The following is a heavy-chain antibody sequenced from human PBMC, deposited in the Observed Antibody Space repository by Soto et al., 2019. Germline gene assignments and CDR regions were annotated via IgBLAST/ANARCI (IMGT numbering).Heavy chain of an antibody. J-gene: IGHJ4*02. V-gene: IGHV3-21*01. CDR3: ARQPDSSGWTPATSQFDS. Sequence: GGSLRLSCAASGFTFSTYTMNWVRQAPGKGLEWVSSISSGSSYIYYTDSLKGRFTISRDNAKNSLYLQMNSLRAEDTAVYYCARQPDSSGWTPATSQFDSWGQGTLVTVSS. D-gene: IGHD6-19*01. CDR2: ISSGSSYI. CDR1: GFTFSTYT.